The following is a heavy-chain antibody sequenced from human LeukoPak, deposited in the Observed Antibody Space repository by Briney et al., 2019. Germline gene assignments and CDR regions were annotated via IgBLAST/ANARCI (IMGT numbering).Heavy chain of an antibody. J-gene: IGHJ4*02. D-gene: IGHD3-22*01. CDR3: ARENPSGYYNRPIDY. Sequence: SSETLSLTCTVSGASISSYYWSWIRQPPGKGLEWIGDIYYSGSIKYNPSLKSRVTMSVDTSKNQFSLKLSSVTAADTAIYYCARENPSGYYNRPIDYWGQGTLVTVSS. CDR1: GASISSYY. CDR2: IYYSGSI. V-gene: IGHV4-59*01.